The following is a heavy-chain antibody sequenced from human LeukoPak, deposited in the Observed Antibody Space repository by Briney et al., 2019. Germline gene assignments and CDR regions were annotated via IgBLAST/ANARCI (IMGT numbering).Heavy chain of an antibody. D-gene: IGHD3-10*01. Sequence: PSQTLSPTCTVSGGSISSTSYYWGWIRQPPGKGLEWFGSIYYSGSTYYNPSLKSRVTTSVDTSQNQCSLKLSSVTAADTAVYYCARHSGGLPFDPWGQGTLVTVSS. CDR1: GGSISSTSYY. CDR2: IYYSGST. J-gene: IGHJ5*02. CDR3: ARHSGGLPFDP. V-gene: IGHV4-39*01.